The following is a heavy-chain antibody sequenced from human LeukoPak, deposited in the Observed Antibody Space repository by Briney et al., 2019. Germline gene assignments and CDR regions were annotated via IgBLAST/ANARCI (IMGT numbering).Heavy chain of an antibody. CDR3: ARAAYSSSWGGFAFDF. CDR1: GFTFSSYS. Sequence: GGSLRLSCAASGFTFSSYSMNWVRQAPGKGLEWVSSISSSSSYIYYADSVKGRFSISRDNSKNTLFLQMDSLRPEDTAVYYCARAAYSSSWGGFAFDFWGQGTMVTVSS. V-gene: IGHV3-21*01. CDR2: ISSSSSYI. J-gene: IGHJ3*01. D-gene: IGHD6-13*01.